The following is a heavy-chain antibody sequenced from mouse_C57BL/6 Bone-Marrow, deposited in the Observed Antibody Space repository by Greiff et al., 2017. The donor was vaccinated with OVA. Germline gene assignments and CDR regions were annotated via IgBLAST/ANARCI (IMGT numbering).Heavy chain of an antibody. CDR2: IYPGSGST. D-gene: IGHD2-4*01. CDR3: ARWDDYDVGFAY. Sequence: QVHVKQSGAELVKPGASVKMSCKASGYTFTSYWITWVKQRPGQGLEWIGDIYPGSGSTNYNEKFKSKATLTVDTSSSTAYMQLSSLTSEDSAVYYCARWDDYDVGFAYWGQGTLVTVSA. V-gene: IGHV1-55*01. CDR1: GYTFTSYW. J-gene: IGHJ3*01.